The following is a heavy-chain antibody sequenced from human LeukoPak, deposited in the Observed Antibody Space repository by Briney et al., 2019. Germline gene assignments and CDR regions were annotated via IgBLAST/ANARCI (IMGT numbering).Heavy chain of an antibody. V-gene: IGHV3-7*01. CDR1: GFSFSAYW. J-gene: IGHJ4*02. CDR3: ARFGYVAAVDV. D-gene: IGHD2-15*01. Sequence: GGSLRLSCAASGFSFSAYWMTWVRQAPGTGLEWVANINPAGSETYYVDPVKGRFSISRDNGKNLVYLQMNSLRAEDTPVYHCARFGYVAAVDVWGQGTPVTVS. CDR2: INPAGSET.